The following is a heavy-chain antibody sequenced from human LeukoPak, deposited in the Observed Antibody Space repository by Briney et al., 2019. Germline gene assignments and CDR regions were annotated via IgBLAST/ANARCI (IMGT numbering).Heavy chain of an antibody. CDR2: IYYSGST. CDR1: GGSFSGYY. D-gene: IGHD4-17*01. Sequence: SETLSLTCAVYGGSFSGYYWSWIRQPPGKGLEWIGSIYYSGSTYYNPSLKSRVTISVDTSKNQFSLKLSSVTAADTAVYYCARVGDGDVAWGQGTLVTVSS. J-gene: IGHJ5*02. V-gene: IGHV4-34*01. CDR3: ARVGDGDVA.